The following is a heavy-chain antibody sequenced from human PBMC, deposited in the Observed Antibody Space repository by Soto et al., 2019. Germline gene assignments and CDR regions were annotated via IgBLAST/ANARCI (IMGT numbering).Heavy chain of an antibody. Sequence: LXISCRGSGYDFNTNLFGWVRQLPGKGLEWVGIMYPGDSDTRYNPSLQGHVTLSADVTVSTAFLQWRSLKTSDTGMYFCARLPRDCNKTSCYYADHWGQGTQVTVSS. V-gene: IGHV5-51*01. CDR3: ARLPRDCNKTSCYYADH. J-gene: IGHJ4*01. CDR2: MYPGDSDT. CDR1: GYDFNTNL. D-gene: IGHD2-2*01.